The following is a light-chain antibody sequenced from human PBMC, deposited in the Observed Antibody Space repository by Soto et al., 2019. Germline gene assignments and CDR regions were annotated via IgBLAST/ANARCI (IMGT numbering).Light chain of an antibody. CDR1: SSNIGANYD. J-gene: IGLJ2*01. V-gene: IGLV1-40*01. CDR3: QCYDSSLRGVL. Sequence: QSVLTQPPSVSGAPGQRVTISCTGSSSNIGANYDVHWHQQLPGTAPKLIIYGNHNRPSGVPDRFSGSKSGTSASLAITGLQAEDEADYYCQCYDSSLRGVLFGGGTKLTVL. CDR2: GNH.